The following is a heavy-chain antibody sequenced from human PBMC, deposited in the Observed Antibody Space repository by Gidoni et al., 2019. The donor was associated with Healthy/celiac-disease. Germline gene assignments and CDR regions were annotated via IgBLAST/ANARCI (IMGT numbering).Heavy chain of an antibody. Sequence: QFQLVQSGPEVKKPASSVQVSCKASGGTFRSSTIGWLPHAPDQGLEWMGRIIPIVGIANYAQKFQGRGTITADKSTSTAYMELSSLRYEETAVYYGASGDVGNPGIAVAGGGVDYYYYGMDVWGQGTTVTVSS. J-gene: IGHJ6*02. CDR3: ASGDVGNPGIAVAGGGVDYYYYGMDV. CDR1: GGTFRSST. D-gene: IGHD6-19*01. CDR2: IIPIVGIA. V-gene: IGHV1-69*02.